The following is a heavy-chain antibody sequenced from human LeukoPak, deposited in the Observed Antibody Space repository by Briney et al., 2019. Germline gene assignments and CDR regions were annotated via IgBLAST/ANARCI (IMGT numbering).Heavy chain of an antibody. J-gene: IGHJ4*02. CDR3: ARGRCSGGSCFPNKFDY. CDR1: GGSISSDY. V-gene: IGHV4-39*07. D-gene: IGHD2-15*01. CDR2: IYYSGST. Sequence: SETLSLTCIVSGGSISSDYWSWIRQPPGEGLEWIGSIYYSGSTYYNPSLKSRVTISVDTSKNQFSLKLSSVTAADTAVYYCARGRCSGGSCFPNKFDYWGQGTLVTVSS.